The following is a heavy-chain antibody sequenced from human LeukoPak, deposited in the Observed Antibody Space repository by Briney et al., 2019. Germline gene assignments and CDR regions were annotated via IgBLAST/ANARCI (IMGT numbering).Heavy chain of an antibody. CDR3: AKGRYDYGFYYFDY. V-gene: IGHV3-9*01. CDR1: GFTFDDYA. J-gene: IGHJ4*02. D-gene: IGHD4-17*01. Sequence: PGRSLSLSCAASGFTFDDYAMHWVRQAPGKGLEWVSGISWNSGSIGYADSVKGRFTISRDNAKNSLYLQMNSLRAEDTALYYCAKGRYDYGFYYFDYWGQGALVTVSS. CDR2: ISWNSGSI.